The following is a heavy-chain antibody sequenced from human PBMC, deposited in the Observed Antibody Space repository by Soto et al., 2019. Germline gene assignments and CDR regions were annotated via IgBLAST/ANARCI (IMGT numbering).Heavy chain of an antibody. V-gene: IGHV1-69*19. CDR2: ISPMFGAA. D-gene: IGHD3-10*01. CDR3: AREVQVHTPAFVY. Sequence: QVQLVQSGAEMKKPGSSVKVSCQSSGGTVNTYAMNWVRQAPGQGPEWIGDISPMFGAANYAPKFQGRVTITADESTGTSYMQLSSLTSEDTALYFCAREVQVHTPAFVYWGQGTLVTVSS. J-gene: IGHJ4*02. CDR1: GGTVNTYA.